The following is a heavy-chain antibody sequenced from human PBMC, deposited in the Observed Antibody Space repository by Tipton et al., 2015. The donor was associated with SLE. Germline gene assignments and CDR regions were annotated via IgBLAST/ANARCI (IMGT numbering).Heavy chain of an antibody. CDR1: GFTLSSYE. D-gene: IGHD5-24*01. CDR2: TSASGSSM. Sequence: SLRLSCVASGFTLSSYEMNWVRQAPGKGLEWISYTSASGSSMDYADSVRGRFTISRDNAKNSVYLQMNSLRAEDTAVYYCATRRGSNSRYWGQGTLVTVSA. CDR3: ATRRGSNSRY. V-gene: IGHV3-48*03. J-gene: IGHJ4*02.